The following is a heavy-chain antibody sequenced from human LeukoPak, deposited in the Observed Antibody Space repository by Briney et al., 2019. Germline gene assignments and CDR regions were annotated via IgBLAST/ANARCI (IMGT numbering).Heavy chain of an antibody. CDR3: VCLHHDCSA. J-gene: IGHJ5*02. Sequence: PGGSLRLSCAASGFTFSTYWLHWVRQAPGKGLVWVSRITNDGSKTDYADSVKGRFTISRDNAKNTLYLQMDSLRAEDTAVYHCVCLHHDCSAWGQGTLVTVSS. D-gene: IGHD2-15*01. CDR2: ITNDGSKT. V-gene: IGHV3-74*01. CDR1: GFTFSTYW.